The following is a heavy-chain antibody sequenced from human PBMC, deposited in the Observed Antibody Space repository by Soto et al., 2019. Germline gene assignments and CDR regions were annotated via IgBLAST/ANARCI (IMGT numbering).Heavy chain of an antibody. CDR1: GFSLSTSGVG. V-gene: IGHV2-5*02. CDR2: IYWDDDK. D-gene: IGHD1-26*01. Sequence: SCPTLVNPTQTLTLTCTFSGFSLSTSGVGVGWIRQSPGKVLEWLALIYWDDDKRYSPSLRSRITITKDISENQVVLTMTNMDSGDTGTYYCAHSVGPLDYWGQGTLVTVSS. CDR3: AHSVGPLDY. J-gene: IGHJ4*02.